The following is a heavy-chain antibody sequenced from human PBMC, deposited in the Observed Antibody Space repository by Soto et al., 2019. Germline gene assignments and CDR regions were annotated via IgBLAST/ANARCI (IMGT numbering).Heavy chain of an antibody. J-gene: IGHJ5*02. Sequence: SETLSLTCAVSGGSISSGGYSWSWIRQPPGKGLEWIGYIYHSGSTYYNPSLKSRVTISVDRSKNQFSLKLSSVTAADTAVYYCARTYYYGSGSYPNWFDPWGQGTLVTVSS. D-gene: IGHD3-10*01. CDR3: ARTYYYGSGSYPNWFDP. V-gene: IGHV4-30-2*01. CDR1: GGSISSGGYS. CDR2: IYHSGST.